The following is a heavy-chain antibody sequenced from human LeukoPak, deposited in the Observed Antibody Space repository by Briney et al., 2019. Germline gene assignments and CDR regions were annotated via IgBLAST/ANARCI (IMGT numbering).Heavy chain of an antibody. CDR3: ARDSPDYSTGYYYSAMDV. Sequence: GGSLRLSCAASGFTFSDYYMSWIRQAPGKGLEWVSYISSTGSTIYYADSVKGRFTISRDNAKNSLYLQMNSLRAEDTAVYYCARDSPDYSTGYYYSAMDVWGQGTTVTVSS. CDR2: ISSTGSTI. V-gene: IGHV3-11*01. D-gene: IGHD4-11*01. J-gene: IGHJ6*02. CDR1: GFTFSDYY.